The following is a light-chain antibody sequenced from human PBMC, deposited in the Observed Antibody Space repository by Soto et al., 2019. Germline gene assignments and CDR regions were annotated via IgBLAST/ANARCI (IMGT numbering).Light chain of an antibody. CDR3: QQYNNWPGT. CDR2: GAS. CDR1: QSVRSN. J-gene: IGKJ1*01. V-gene: IGKV3-15*01. Sequence: EIVMTQSPATLSVSPGERATLSCRASQSVRSNLGWYQQKPGQAPRLLMYGASTRATGIPARFSGSASGTEFSLTISSLQSEDFAVYYCQQYNNWPGTFGQGTKVEIK.